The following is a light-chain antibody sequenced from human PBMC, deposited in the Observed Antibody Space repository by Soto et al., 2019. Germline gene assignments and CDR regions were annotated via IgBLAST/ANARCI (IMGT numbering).Light chain of an antibody. J-gene: IGKJ4*01. Sequence: PGERVTLSCRASQSVNSNYLTWYQQKPGQAPRLLIYGASTRETGIPARFRGSGAGTECTRTISSLQPEDFALYYCQPYNNWTLTFGGGTKVDIK. CDR1: QSVNSNY. CDR3: QPYNNWTLT. CDR2: GAS. V-gene: IGKV3D-7*01.